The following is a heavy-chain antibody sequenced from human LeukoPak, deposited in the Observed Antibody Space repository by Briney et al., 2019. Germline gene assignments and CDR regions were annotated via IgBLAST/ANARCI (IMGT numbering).Heavy chain of an antibody. Sequence: GASLRLSCEASGFISSSYAMSWVRQAPGKGLEWVSGISGSGTSTYYADSVKGRFTISRDNSKNTLYLQMNSLSPEDTAVYYCAKSEVVLGEGWPQGFDYWGQGTLVTASS. CDR3: AKSEVVLGEGWPQGFDY. J-gene: IGHJ4*02. V-gene: IGHV3-23*01. CDR2: ISGSGTST. D-gene: IGHD3-10*01. CDR1: GFISSSYA.